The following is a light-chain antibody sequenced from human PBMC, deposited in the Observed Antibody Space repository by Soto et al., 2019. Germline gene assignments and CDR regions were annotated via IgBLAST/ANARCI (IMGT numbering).Light chain of an antibody. CDR1: QSVSND. CDR2: SAS. CDR3: QQYNNWPPWT. J-gene: IGKJ1*01. V-gene: IGKV3-15*01. Sequence: EIVMTQSPATLSVSPGERATLSCRASQSVSNDLAWYQQKPGQAPRLLIYSASSRATGIPARFSGSVSGTEFTLTISSLQSEDFAVYYCQQYNNWPPWTFGQGTKVEIK.